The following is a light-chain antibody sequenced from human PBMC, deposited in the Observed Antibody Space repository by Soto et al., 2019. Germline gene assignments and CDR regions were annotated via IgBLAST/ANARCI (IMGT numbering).Light chain of an antibody. CDR1: QSVSSNF. V-gene: IGKV3-20*01. J-gene: IGKJ4*01. CDR2: VAS. CDR3: QQYGGSPT. Sequence: EIVLTQSPGTLSLSPGERATLSCRASQSVSSNFLAWYQQKPGQAPRLLMYVASSRATGIPDRFSGSGSGTDFTLTITRLEPEDFAVYYCQQYGGSPTFGGGTKVDIK.